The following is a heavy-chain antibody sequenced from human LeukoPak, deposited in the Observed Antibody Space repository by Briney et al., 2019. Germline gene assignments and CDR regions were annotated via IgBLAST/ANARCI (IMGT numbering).Heavy chain of an antibody. CDR2: ISSSSSYI. CDR3: AREQYAAAGTVDY. Sequence: GGSLRLSCAASGFTFSSYAMHWVRQAPGKGLEWVSSISSSSSYIYYADSMKGRFTVSRDNAKNSLYLQMNSLRAEDTAVYYCAREQYAAAGTVDYWGQGTLVTVSS. CDR1: GFTFSSYA. V-gene: IGHV3-21*01. D-gene: IGHD6-13*01. J-gene: IGHJ4*02.